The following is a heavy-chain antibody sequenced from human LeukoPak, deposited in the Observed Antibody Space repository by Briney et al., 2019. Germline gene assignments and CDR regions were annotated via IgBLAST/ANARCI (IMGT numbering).Heavy chain of an antibody. V-gene: IGHV3-21*01. J-gene: IGHJ5*02. CDR2: IGSSSSYI. CDR3: AREVIAAAGSHWFDP. CDR1: GFTFSSYW. Sequence: AGGSLRLSCAASGFTFSSYWMSWVRQAPGKGLEWVSSIGSSSSYIYYADSVKGRFTISRDNAKNSLYLQMNSLRAEDTAVYYCAREVIAAAGSHWFDPWGQGTLVTVSS. D-gene: IGHD6-13*01.